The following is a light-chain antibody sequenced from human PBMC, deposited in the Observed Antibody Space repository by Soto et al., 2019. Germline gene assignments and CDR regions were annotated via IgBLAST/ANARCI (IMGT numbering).Light chain of an antibody. CDR1: QDIRNN. CDR3: LQHNDYPWT. V-gene: IGKV1-17*01. CDR2: AAS. Sequence: DIQMTQSPSSLSASVGDRVTITCRASQDIRNNLDWYQQKPGKAPKRLIYAASSLQSGVPSRFSGSGSGTEFTLTISSLQPEDFVTYYCLQHNDYPWTFGQGTKVDIK. J-gene: IGKJ1*01.